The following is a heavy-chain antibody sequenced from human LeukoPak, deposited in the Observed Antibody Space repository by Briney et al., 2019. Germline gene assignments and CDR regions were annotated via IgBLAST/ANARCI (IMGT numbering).Heavy chain of an antibody. Sequence: ASVKVSCKASGYTFTSYYMHWVRQAPGQGLGWMGIINPSGGSTSYAQKFQGRVTMTRDTSTSTVYMELSSLRSEDTAVYYCARDGAIVGATFNWFDPWGQGTLVTVSS. J-gene: IGHJ5*02. CDR2: INPSGGST. D-gene: IGHD1-26*01. CDR1: GYTFTSYY. CDR3: ARDGAIVGATFNWFDP. V-gene: IGHV1-46*01.